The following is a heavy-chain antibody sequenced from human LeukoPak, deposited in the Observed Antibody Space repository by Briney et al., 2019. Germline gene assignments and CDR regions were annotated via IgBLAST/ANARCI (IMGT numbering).Heavy chain of an antibody. V-gene: IGHV3-53*01. CDR3: ARSYDSSGYYYSA. CDR1: GFTVSSNY. J-gene: IGHJ4*02. Sequence: PGGSLRLSCAASGFTVSSNYMSWVRQAPGKGLEWVSVIYSGGSTYYADSVKGRFTISRDNSKNTLYLQMNSLRAEDTAVYYCARSYDSSGYYYSAWGQGTLVTVSS. D-gene: IGHD3-22*01. CDR2: IYSGGST.